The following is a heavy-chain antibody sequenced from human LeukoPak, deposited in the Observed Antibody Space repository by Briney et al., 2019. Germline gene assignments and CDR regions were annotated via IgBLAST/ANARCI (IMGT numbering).Heavy chain of an antibody. Sequence: ASVKVSCKASGYTFTSYGISWVRQAPGQGLEWMGWISAYNGNTDYAQRFQGRVTMTTDTSTSTAHMELRSLRSDDTAVYYCARQGYSGHSQGAADYWGQGTLVTVSS. V-gene: IGHV1-18*01. J-gene: IGHJ4*02. CDR3: ARQGYSGHSQGAADY. CDR2: ISAYNGNT. CDR1: GYTFTSYG. D-gene: IGHD4-23*01.